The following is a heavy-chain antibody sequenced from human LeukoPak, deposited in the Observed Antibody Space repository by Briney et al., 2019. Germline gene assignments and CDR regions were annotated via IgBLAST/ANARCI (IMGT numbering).Heavy chain of an antibody. Sequence: PSETLSLTCTVSGGSISSYYWSWIRQPPGKGLEWIGYIYYSGSTNYNPSLKSRVTISVDTSKNQFSLKLSSVTAADTAVYYCAGMGLEMATIGHAFDIWGQGTMVTVSS. V-gene: IGHV4-59*12. D-gene: IGHD5-12*01. CDR1: GGSISSYY. CDR3: AGMGLEMATIGHAFDI. CDR2: IYYSGST. J-gene: IGHJ3*02.